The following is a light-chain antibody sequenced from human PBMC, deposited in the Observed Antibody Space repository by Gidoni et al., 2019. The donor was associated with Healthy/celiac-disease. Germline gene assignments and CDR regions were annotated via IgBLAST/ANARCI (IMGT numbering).Light chain of an antibody. J-gene: IGLJ2*01. CDR3: QAWDSSTV. V-gene: IGLV3-1*01. CDR1: KLGEKY. Sequence: SYELTQPPSVSVSPGRTASITCSGDKLGEKYACWYQQKPGQSPVLVIYQDSKRPSGIPGRFSCSNPGKTATLNIRGTPGMDEGEHFWQAWDSSTVFGGGTKLT. CDR2: QDS.